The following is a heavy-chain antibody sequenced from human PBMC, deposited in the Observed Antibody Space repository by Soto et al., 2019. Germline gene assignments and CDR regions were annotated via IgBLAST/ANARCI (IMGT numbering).Heavy chain of an antibody. J-gene: IGHJ4*03. CDR1: GGTLSSFINYP. CDR3: ARRDTSGFLRYFDN. Sequence: ASVKVSCKASGGTLSSFINYPINWVRQAPGQGLEWMGGIVPNVGTVNYAQKFQGRVTVTADKSTGTAYMELSSLRSEDTALYYCARRDTSGFLRYFDNWGQGTLVTVSS. V-gene: IGHV1-69*06. D-gene: IGHD3-3*01. CDR2: IVPNVGTV.